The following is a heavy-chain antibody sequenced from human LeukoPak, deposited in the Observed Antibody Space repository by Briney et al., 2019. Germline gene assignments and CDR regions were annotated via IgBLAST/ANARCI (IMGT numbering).Heavy chain of an antibody. J-gene: IGHJ6*02. CDR1: GFTFDDYA. Sequence: GGSLRLSCAASGFTFDDYAMHWVRQAPGKGLEWVSGISWNSGSIGYADSVKGRFTISRDNAKNSLYLQMNSLRAEDTAVYYCALLGGVRVLRLGELGNYYGMDVWGQGTTVTVSS. CDR2: ISWNSGSI. V-gene: IGHV3-9*01. CDR3: ALLGGVRVLRLGELGNYYGMDV. D-gene: IGHD3-16*01.